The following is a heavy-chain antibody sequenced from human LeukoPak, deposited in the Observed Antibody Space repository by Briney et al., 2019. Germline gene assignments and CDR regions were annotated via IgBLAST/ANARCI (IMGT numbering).Heavy chain of an antibody. CDR3: AKDPRTVGIQLWST. CDR1: GFTFSSYA. J-gene: IGHJ4*02. D-gene: IGHD5-18*01. V-gene: IGHV3-23*01. Sequence: SGGSLRLSCAASGFTFSSYAMSWVRQAPGKGLEWVSGIGGGGGGAFYADSVKGRFTISRDNSKNTLYLQMNSLRAEDTAVYYCAKDPRTVGIQLWSTWGQGALVTVSS. CDR2: IGGGGGGA.